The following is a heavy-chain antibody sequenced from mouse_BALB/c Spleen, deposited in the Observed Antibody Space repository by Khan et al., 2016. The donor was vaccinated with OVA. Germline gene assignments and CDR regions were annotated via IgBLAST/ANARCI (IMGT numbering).Heavy chain of an antibody. J-gene: IGHJ3*01. CDR1: GYIFTSYW. CDR2: IYPGTGSI. D-gene: IGHD2-1*01. CDR3: ARGSGFGNYFDY. Sequence: QVQLKQSGGDLVRPGASVKLSCKTSGYIFTSYWIYWVKQWSGQGLEWIARIYPGTGSIYYNENFKDKATLTADISSSTAYMQLGSLKSEDSAVYHCARGSGFGNYFDYWGQGTLVTVAA. V-gene: IGHV1S132*01.